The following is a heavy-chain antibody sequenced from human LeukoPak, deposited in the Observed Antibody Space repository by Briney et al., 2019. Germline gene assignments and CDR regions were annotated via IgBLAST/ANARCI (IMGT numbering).Heavy chain of an antibody. J-gene: IGHJ6*03. CDR3: ARPRCSSTSCYDYYYYYMDV. CDR2: SYYSGST. Sequence: SETLSLTCTVSGGSISSSGYYGGWSRQPPGRGREWIGSSYYSGSTYYNPSLTSRVTISVYTSKNQFSLKLTSVTAADTAVYYCARPRCSSTSCYDYYYYYMDVWGKGTTVTVSS. D-gene: IGHD2-2*01. V-gene: IGHV4-39*01. CDR1: GGSISSSGYY.